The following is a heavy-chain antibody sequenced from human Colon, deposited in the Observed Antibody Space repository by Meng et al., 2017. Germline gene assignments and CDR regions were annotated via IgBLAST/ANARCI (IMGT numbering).Heavy chain of an antibody. D-gene: IGHD1-26*01. J-gene: IGHJ4*02. CDR1: GGSISSSNW. V-gene: IGHV4-4*02. CDR2: IYHSGST. Sequence: SETLSLTCAVSGGSISSSNWWSWVRQPPGKGLERIGEIYHSGSTNYNPSLKSRVTISVDKSKNQFSLKLSSVTAADTAVYYCARAFMVGATSGYYFDYWGQGTLVTVSS. CDR3: ARAFMVGATSGYYFDY.